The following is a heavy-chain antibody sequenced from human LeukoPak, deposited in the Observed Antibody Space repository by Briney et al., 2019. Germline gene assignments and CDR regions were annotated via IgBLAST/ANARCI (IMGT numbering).Heavy chain of an antibody. V-gene: IGHV1-8*03. CDR1: GYTFTSYD. CDR3: ARGRRVRGYSGSSGVYYYYYMDV. Sequence: ASVKVSCKASGYTFTSYDINWVRQATGQGLEWMGWMNPNSGNTGYAQKFQGRVTITRNTSISTAYMELSSLRSEDTAVYYCARGRRVRGYSGSSGVYYYYYMDVWGKGTTVTVSS. CDR2: MNPNSGNT. D-gene: IGHD5-12*01. J-gene: IGHJ6*03.